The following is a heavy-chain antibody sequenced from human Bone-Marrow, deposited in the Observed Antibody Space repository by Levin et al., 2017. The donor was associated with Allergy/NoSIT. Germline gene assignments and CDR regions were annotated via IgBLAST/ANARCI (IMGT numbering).Heavy chain of an antibody. Sequence: PSETLSLTCTVSGGSVSSGSYYWSWIRQPPGKGLEWIGYIYYSGSTNYNPSLKSRVTISVDTSKNQFSLKLSSVTAADTAVYYCARARDYYDSSQLDYWGQGTLVTVSS. J-gene: IGHJ4*02. CDR1: GGSVSSGSYY. CDR3: ARARDYYDSSQLDY. CDR2: IYYSGST. V-gene: IGHV4-61*01. D-gene: IGHD3-22*01.